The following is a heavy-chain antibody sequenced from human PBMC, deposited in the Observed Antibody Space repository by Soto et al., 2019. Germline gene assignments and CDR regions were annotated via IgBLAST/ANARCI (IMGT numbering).Heavy chain of an antibody. D-gene: IGHD3-16*01. V-gene: IGHV3-30*03. CDR3: ARGGGGGFGKSVSHNFDF. Sequence: GGSLRLSCAASRFTLSPYGMHWVRQAPGKGLEWVAFISYDGSKEYYADAVKGRFTISRDNSKNTLYLQMNSLRVEETAIYYCARGGGGGFGKSVSHNFDFWGQGTLVTVSS. CDR2: ISYDGSKE. J-gene: IGHJ4*02. CDR1: RFTLSPYG.